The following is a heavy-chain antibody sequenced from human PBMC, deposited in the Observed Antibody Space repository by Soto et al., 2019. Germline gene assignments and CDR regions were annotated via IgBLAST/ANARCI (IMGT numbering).Heavy chain of an antibody. D-gene: IGHD3-16*01. J-gene: IGHJ4*02. Sequence: ASVKVSCKASGGTFSSYAISWVRQAPGQGLEWMGGIIPIFGTANYAQKFQGRVTITADESTSTAYMELSSLRSEDTAVYYCAREWAHMGDYYFDYWGQGTLVTVSS. CDR1: GGTFSSYA. V-gene: IGHV1-69*13. CDR2: IIPIFGTA. CDR3: AREWAHMGDYYFDY.